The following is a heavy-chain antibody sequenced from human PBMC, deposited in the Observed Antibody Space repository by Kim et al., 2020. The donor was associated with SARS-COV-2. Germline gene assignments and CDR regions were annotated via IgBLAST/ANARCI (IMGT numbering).Heavy chain of an antibody. V-gene: IGHV4-59*13. J-gene: IGHJ4*02. Sequence: SETLSLTCTVSGGSISSYYWSWIRQPPGKGLEWIGYIYYSGSTNYNPSLKSRVTISVDTSKNQFSLKLSSVTAADTAVYYCARVNYDILTLNLRFDYWGQGTLVTVSS. CDR1: GGSISSYY. CDR3: ARVNYDILTLNLRFDY. CDR2: IYYSGST. D-gene: IGHD3-9*01.